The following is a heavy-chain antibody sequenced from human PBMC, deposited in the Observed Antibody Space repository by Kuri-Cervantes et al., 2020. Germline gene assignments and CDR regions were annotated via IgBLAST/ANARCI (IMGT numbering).Heavy chain of an antibody. V-gene: IGHV1-24*01. D-gene: IGHD2/OR15-2a*01. J-gene: IGHJ4*02. CDR2: FDPEDGET. CDR1: GYTLTKLS. CDR3: ATDVRTKGAFDY. Sequence: ASVKVSCKVSGYTLTKLSMHWVRQAPGKGLEWMGGFDPEDGETIYAQKFQGRVTMTEDTSTDTAYMELSSLRSEDTAVYYCATDVRTKGAFDYWGQGTLVTVSS.